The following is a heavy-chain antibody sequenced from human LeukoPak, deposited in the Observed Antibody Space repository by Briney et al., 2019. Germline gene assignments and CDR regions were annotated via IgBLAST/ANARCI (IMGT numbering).Heavy chain of an antibody. CDR3: VKDLTGTWSFDY. CDR1: GFTFSTYS. J-gene: IGHJ4*02. Sequence: AGGSLRLSCAASGFTFSTYSMNWVRQAPGKGLECVSSISSSGAYIYYADSVKGRFTISRDNSKNALYLQLTSLRLEDTALYYCVKDLTGTWSFDYWGQGTLVTVSS. D-gene: IGHD3-9*01. CDR2: ISSSGAYI. V-gene: IGHV3-21*04.